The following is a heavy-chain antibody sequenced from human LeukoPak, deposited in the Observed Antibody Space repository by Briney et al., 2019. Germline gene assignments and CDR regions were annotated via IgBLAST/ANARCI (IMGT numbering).Heavy chain of an antibody. CDR1: GYTFTGYY. CDR2: IKPNSGGT. J-gene: IGHJ4*02. V-gene: IGHV1-2*02. CDR3: ASTNYDILTGPPQDY. D-gene: IGHD3-9*01. Sequence: ASVKVSCKASGYTFTGYYMHWVRQAPGQGIELMGLIKPNSGGTTYAQKVQGRGTMTRDTSISTAYMELSRLRSDDTAVYYCASTNYDILTGPPQDYWGQGTLVTVSS.